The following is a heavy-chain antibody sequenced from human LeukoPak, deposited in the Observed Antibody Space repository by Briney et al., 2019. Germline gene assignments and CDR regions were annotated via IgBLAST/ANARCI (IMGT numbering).Heavy chain of an antibody. CDR3: ARSNQADDY. CDR2: INSGGSRT. J-gene: IGHJ4*02. V-gene: IGHV3-74*01. CDR1: GFTFDDYG. D-gene: IGHD1-14*01. Sequence: GGSLRLSCAVSGFTFDDYGMSWVRQVPGKGLVWVSRINSGGSRTTYADSVKGRFTISRDNAKNTLYLQMDSLRAEDTGVYYCARSNQADDYWGQGTLVTVSS.